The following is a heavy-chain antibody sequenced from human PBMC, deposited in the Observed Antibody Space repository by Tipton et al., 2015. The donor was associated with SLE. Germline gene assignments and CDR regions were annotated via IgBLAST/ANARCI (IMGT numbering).Heavy chain of an antibody. CDR2: IYYRGST. Sequence: TLSLTCTVSGGSISSYFWSWIRQPPGKGLEWVGYIYYRGSTSYNPSLKSRVTISLDTSKNQFALRQSSVTAADTAVYYCAREEVIGDFWSGYFDRWGQGALVTVSS. V-gene: IGHV4-59*01. CDR1: GGSISSYF. D-gene: IGHD3-3*01. J-gene: IGHJ5*02. CDR3: AREEVIGDFWSGYFDR.